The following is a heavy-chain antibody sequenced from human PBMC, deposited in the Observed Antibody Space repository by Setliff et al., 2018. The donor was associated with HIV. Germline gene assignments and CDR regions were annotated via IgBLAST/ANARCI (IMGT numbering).Heavy chain of an antibody. CDR2: IWFDGSKT. CDR3: AKDSEAVAVKYYYMDV. Sequence: GGSLRLSCAASGFTFSSYGMHWVRQAPGKGLEWVAFIWFDGSKTYYADSVQGRFTISRDTPNHMVYLQMNSLKAEDTALYYCAKDSEAVAVKYYYMDVWGRGTTVTVSS. J-gene: IGHJ6*03. D-gene: IGHD6-19*01. CDR1: GFTFSSYG. V-gene: IGHV3-30*02.